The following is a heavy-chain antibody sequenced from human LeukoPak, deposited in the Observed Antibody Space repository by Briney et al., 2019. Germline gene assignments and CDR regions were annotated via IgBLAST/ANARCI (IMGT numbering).Heavy chain of an antibody. CDR3: ARVNTYYYDSSGAETLDY. Sequence: GSSVKVSCKASGGTFSSYAISWVRQAPGQGLEWMGGIIPIFGTANYAQKFQGRVTITADESTSTAYMELSSLRSEDTAVYYCARVNTYYYDSSGAETLDYWGQGTLVTVSS. D-gene: IGHD3-22*01. CDR1: GGTFSSYA. CDR2: IIPIFGTA. V-gene: IGHV1-69*01. J-gene: IGHJ4*02.